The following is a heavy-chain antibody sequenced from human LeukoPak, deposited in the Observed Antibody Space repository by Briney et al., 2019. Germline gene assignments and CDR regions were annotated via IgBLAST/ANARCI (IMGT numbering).Heavy chain of an antibody. J-gene: IGHJ4*02. CDR1: GFTFSTYF. D-gene: IGHD5-12*01. V-gene: IGHV3-74*01. CDR3: ARDRGYTQDY. CDR2: IGSDGSST. Sequence: GGSLRLSCAASGFTFSTYFIHWVRQGPGKGLVWVSRIGSDGSSTSYADSVKGRFTISRDNAKNTLYLQMNSLRAEDTAVYYCARDRGYTQDYWGQGTLVTVSS.